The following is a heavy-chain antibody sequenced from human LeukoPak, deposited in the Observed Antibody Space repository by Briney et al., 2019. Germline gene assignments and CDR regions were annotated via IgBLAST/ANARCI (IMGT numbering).Heavy chain of an antibody. CDR1: GFTFSDSY. V-gene: IGHV3-11*06. J-gene: IGHJ4*02. CDR3: ARVSPDSSSWYGTYYFDY. D-gene: IGHD6-13*01. Sequence: GGSLRLSCAASGFTFSDSYMSWIRQAPGKGLEWVSYLSTGSIYKKYADSVQGRFTISRDNAKNSLYLQMSSLRVDDTAVYYCARVSPDSSSWYGTYYFDYWGQGTLVTVSS. CDR2: LSTGSIYK.